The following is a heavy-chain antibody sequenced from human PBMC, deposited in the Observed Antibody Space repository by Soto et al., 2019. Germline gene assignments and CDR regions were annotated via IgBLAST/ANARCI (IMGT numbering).Heavy chain of an antibody. CDR3: ARGPSGLPGIAVAGPFDY. V-gene: IGHV3-21*01. CDR1: GFTFSSYS. Sequence: EVQLVESGGGLVKPGGSLRLSCAASGFTFSSYSMNWVRQAPGKGLEWVSSISSSSSYIYYADSVKGRLTISRDNAKNSLYLQMNSLRAEDTAVYYCARGPSGLPGIAVAGPFDYWGQGTLVTVSS. CDR2: ISSSSSYI. D-gene: IGHD6-19*01. J-gene: IGHJ4*02.